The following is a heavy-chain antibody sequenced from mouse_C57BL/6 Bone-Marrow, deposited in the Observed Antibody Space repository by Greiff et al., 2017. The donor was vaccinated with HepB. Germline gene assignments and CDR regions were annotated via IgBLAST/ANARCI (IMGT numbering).Heavy chain of an antibody. D-gene: IGHD1-1*01. CDR2: IYPRSGNT. CDR1: GYTFTSYG. J-gene: IGHJ2*01. Sequence: VQLKQSGAELARPGASVKLSCKASGYTFTSYGISWVKQRTGQGLEWIGEIYPRSGNTYYNEKFKGKATLTADKSSSTAYMELRSLTSEDSAVYFCAPYYYGSSYYFDYWGQGTTLTVSS. V-gene: IGHV1-81*01. CDR3: APYYYGSSYYFDY.